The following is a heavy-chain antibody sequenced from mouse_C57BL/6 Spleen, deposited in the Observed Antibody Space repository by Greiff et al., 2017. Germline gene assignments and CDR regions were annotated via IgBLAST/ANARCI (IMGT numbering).Heavy chain of an antibody. CDR3: ARGRFGPY. CDR1: GFTFSDYG. CDR2: ISSGSSTI. J-gene: IGHJ3*01. Sequence: VQLKESGGGLVKPGGSLKLSCAASGFTFSDYGMHWVRQAPEKGLEWVAYISSGSSTIYYADTVKGRFTISRDNAKNTLFLQMTSLRSEDTAMYYCARGRFGPYWGQGTLVTVSA. V-gene: IGHV5-17*01.